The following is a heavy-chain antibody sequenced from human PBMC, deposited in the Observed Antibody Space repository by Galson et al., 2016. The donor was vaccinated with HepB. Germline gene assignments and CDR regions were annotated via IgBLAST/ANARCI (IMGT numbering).Heavy chain of an antibody. CDR3: AKIRGMDV. V-gene: IGHV3-48*04. D-gene: IGHD3-3*02. Sequence: SLRLSCAASGIIFSSHSLNWVRQAPGKGLEWVSYISSSGTTIYYADSVKGRFTISRDNAKNSLYLQMNSLRVEDTAVYYCAKIRGMDVWGRGTTVSVSS. J-gene: IGHJ6*02. CDR1: GIIFSSHS. CDR2: ISSSGTTI.